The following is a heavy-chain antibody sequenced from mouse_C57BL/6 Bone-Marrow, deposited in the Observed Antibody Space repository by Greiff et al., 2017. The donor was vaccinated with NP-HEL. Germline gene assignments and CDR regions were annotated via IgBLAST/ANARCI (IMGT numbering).Heavy chain of an antibody. V-gene: IGHV1-19*01. CDR3: ARVPPTPLYAMDY. CDR2: INPYNGGT. J-gene: IGHJ4*01. Sequence: EVQLQQSGPVLVKPGASVKMSCKASGYTFTDYYMNWVKQSHGKSLEWIGVINPYNGGTSYNQKFKGKATLTVDKSSSTAYMELNSLTSEDSAVYYCARVPPTPLYAMDYWGQGTSVTVSS. CDR1: GYTFTDYY. D-gene: IGHD2-10*01.